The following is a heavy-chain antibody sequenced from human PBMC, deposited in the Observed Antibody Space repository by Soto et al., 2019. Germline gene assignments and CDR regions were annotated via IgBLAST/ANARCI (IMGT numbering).Heavy chain of an antibody. CDR2: IYYSGST. V-gene: IGHV4-59*01. J-gene: IGHJ2*01. CDR3: AREPVAGPSPSVDL. Sequence: QVQLQESGPGLVKPSETLSLTCTVSGGSISSYYWSWIRQPPGKGLEWIGYIYYSGSTNYNPSLKSRVTISVDTSKNQFSLKLSSVTAADTAVYYCAREPVAGPSPSVDLWGRGTLVTVSS. D-gene: IGHD6-19*01. CDR1: GGSISSYY.